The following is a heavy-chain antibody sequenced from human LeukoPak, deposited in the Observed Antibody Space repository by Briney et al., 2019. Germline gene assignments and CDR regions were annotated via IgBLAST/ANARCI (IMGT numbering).Heavy chain of an antibody. J-gene: IGHJ4*02. V-gene: IGHV4-61*02. CDR2: IYTSGST. CDR1: GGSISSGSYY. D-gene: IGHD4-17*01. CDR3: ARSRDGDYIFFDY. Sequence: SQTLSLTCTVSGGSISSGSYYWSWIRQPAGKGLEWIGRIYTSGSTNYNPSLKSRVTISVDTSKNQFSLRLSSVTAADTAVYYCARSRDGDYIFFDYWGQGALVTVSS.